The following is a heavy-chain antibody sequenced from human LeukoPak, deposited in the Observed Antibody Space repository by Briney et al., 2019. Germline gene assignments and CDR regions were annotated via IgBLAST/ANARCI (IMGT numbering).Heavy chain of an antibody. V-gene: IGHV4-59*01. J-gene: IGHJ6*04. CDR2: IYYSGST. Sequence: SETLSLTCTVSGGSISSYYWSWIRQPPRKRLEWIGYIYYSGSTNYNPSLKSRVTISVDTSKNQFSLKLSSVTAADTAVYYCAGGGSVAGWRWGKGTTVTVSS. D-gene: IGHD6-19*01. CDR1: GGSISSYY. CDR3: AGGGSVAGWR.